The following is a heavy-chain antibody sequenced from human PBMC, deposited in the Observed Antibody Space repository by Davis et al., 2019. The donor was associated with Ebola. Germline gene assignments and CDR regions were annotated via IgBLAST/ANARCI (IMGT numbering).Heavy chain of an antibody. CDR2: FNHIGVT. CDR3: ARGPYSDWPLGAH. D-gene: IGHD1-26*01. CDR1: GGPVSGHH. V-gene: IGHV4-34*01. J-gene: IGHJ1*01. Sequence: PSETLSLTCAVYGGPVSGHHWTCIRQPPGQGLEWIGEFNHIGVTSYSPSLEGRITVSADTSKNEIYLKLNSVTAADTAVYYCARGPYSDWPLGAHWGQGTRVTVSS.